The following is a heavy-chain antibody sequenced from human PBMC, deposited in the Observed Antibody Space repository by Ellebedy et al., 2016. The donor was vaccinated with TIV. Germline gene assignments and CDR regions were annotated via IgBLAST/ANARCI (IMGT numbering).Heavy chain of an antibody. D-gene: IGHD2-2*01. J-gene: IGHJ4*02. V-gene: IGHV3-30-3*01. CDR3: TTSYCTSTGCSDY. CDR1: GFIFSNYD. Sequence: GESLKISXAASGFIFSNYDIQWVRQAPGKGLEWVSLISDDGDNKYYADSVKGRFTVSRDNSKNTLYLQVNSLRAEDTAVYYCTTSYCTSTGCSDYWGQGTLVTVSS. CDR2: ISDDGDNK.